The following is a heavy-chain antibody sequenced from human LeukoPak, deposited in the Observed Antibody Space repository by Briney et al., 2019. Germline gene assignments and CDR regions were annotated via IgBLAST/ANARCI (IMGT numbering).Heavy chain of an antibody. D-gene: IGHD6-19*01. CDR1: GFSINDYW. CDR2: IKGDASEK. J-gene: IGHJ4*02. Sequence: GGSLTLSCAVSGFSINDYWMTWYRQAPGKGLECVAHIKGDASEKYYLDSVKGRFTISRDNSKNTLYLQMNSLRAEDTAVYYCARDRDPGIAVAGFYFDYWGQGTLVTVSS. V-gene: IGHV3-7*01. CDR3: ARDRDPGIAVAGFYFDY.